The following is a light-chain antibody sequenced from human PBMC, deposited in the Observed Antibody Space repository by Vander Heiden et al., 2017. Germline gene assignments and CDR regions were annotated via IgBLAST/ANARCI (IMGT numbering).Light chain of an antibody. Sequence: EIVITQSPATLSVSPGERATLSCRASQSVSSNLAWYQQKPGQAPRLLIYGASTRATGIPARFSRSGSGAEFTLTISSLQSEDFAVYYCQQYNNWPLTFGGGTKVEIK. CDR1: QSVSSN. CDR3: QQYNNWPLT. CDR2: GAS. V-gene: IGKV3-15*01. J-gene: IGKJ4*01.